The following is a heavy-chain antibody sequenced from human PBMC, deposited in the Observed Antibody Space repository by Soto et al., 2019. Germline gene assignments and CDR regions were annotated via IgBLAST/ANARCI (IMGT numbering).Heavy chain of an antibody. V-gene: IGHV3-48*02. Sequence: EVQVVESGGGLVQPGGSLRLSCVASGFSFSGFTMNWIRQSPGKGLEWLSYIRRSDGTVSYADSVKGRFTTSTDVAKKVTELQRSGMRDEDTAVYVCVRDGHYGFDDWGQGTTVTVSS. CDR3: VRDGHYGFDD. CDR1: GFSFSGFT. CDR2: IRRSDGTV. J-gene: IGHJ3*01.